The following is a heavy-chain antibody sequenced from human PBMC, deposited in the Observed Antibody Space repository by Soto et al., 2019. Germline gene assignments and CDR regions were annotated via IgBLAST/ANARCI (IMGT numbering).Heavy chain of an antibody. CDR2: IYSSGGT. CDR3: ARGSVAGVDYGMAV. Sequence: QVQLQESRPGLVKPWETLSLTCTVSGGSIFNYYWSWIRQPAGKGLEWIGRIYSSGGTNYDPSLTGRVTMSIDTSRKRFSWKLSSVTAADTAVYYCARGSVAGVDYGMAVWGQGTTVTVSS. V-gene: IGHV4-4*07. CDR1: GGSIFNYY. J-gene: IGHJ6*02. D-gene: IGHD6-13*01.